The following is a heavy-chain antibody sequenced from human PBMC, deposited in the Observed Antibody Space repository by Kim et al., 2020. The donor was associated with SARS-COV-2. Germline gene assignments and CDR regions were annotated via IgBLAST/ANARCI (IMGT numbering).Heavy chain of an antibody. CDR2: ISSSGDIK. D-gene: IGHD3-10*01. CDR1: GFTFSSYG. V-gene: IGHV3-30*03. J-gene: IGHJ1*01. Sequence: GGSLRLSCAASGFTFSSYGIHWVRHSPGKGLEWVAVISSSGDIKYYEDSVRGRFTISRDTPKNTVFLQMTGLRTEDTAVYYCVRGRYYDSGYEGAFFQH. CDR3: VRGRYYDSGYEGAFFQH.